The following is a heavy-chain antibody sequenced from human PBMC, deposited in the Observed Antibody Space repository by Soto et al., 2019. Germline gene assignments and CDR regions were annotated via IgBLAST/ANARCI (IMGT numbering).Heavy chain of an antibody. J-gene: IGHJ4*02. V-gene: IGHV3-23*01. CDR3: APFLASVAAHYYDR. CDR1: GFTFSSDA. Sequence: PGASLRLSCAASGFTFSSDAMSWVRQAPGKGLEWVSAISGSGGSTYYADSVKGRFTISRDDSKSIAYLQMNSLRAEDTAVYYCAPFLASVAAHYYDRWGQGTLVTVSS. CDR2: ISGSGGST. D-gene: IGHD6-6*01.